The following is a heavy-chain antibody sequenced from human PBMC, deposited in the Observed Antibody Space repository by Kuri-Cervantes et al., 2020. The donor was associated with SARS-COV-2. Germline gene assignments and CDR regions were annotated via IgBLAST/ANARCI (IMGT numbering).Heavy chain of an antibody. Sequence: GGSLRLSCAASGFTFDDYAMHWVRQAPGKGLEWVSGISWNSGSIGYADSVKGRFTISRDNSKNTLYLQMNSLRAEDTAVYYCAKPCHNGPPGFWGQGTLVTVSS. V-gene: IGHV3-9*01. CDR3: AKPCHNGPPGF. D-gene: IGHD2-8*01. J-gene: IGHJ4*02. CDR1: GFTFDDYA. CDR2: ISWNSGSI.